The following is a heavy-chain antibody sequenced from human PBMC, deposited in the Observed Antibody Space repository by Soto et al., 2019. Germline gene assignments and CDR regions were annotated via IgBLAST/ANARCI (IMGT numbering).Heavy chain of an antibody. J-gene: IGHJ4*02. Sequence: GGSLSLSCAASGFPFYDYTMHWVRQAPGKGLEWVSLISWDGGSTYYADSVKGRFTISRDNSKNSLYLQMNSLRTEDTALYYCAKADYSNYVLLDYWGQGTLVTVSS. CDR2: ISWDGGST. CDR1: GFPFYDYT. CDR3: AKADYSNYVLLDY. D-gene: IGHD4-4*01. V-gene: IGHV3-43*01.